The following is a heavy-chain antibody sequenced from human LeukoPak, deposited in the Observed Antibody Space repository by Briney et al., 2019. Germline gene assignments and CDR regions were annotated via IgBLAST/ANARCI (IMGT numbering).Heavy chain of an antibody. CDR2: IRYDGGNK. J-gene: IGHJ4*02. CDR3: AKGEGLLWFGELTYFDY. CDR1: GFTFSSYG. Sequence: GGSLRLSCAASGFTFSSYGMHWVRQAPGKGLEWVAFIRYDGGNKYYADSVKGRFTISRDNSKNTLYLQMNSLRAEDTAVYYCAKGEGLLWFGELTYFDYWGQGTLVTVSS. V-gene: IGHV3-30*02. D-gene: IGHD3-10*01.